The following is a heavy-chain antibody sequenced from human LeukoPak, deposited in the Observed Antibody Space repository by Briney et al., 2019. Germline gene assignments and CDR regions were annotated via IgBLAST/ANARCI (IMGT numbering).Heavy chain of an antibody. CDR3: ARDPTYYDSSGQPN. Sequence: SETLSLTCTVSGGSISSSSYYWGWIRQPPGKGLEWIGSIYYRGSTYYNPSLKSRVTISVDTSKNQFSLKLSSVTAADTAVYYCARDPTYYDSSGQPNWGQGTLVTVSS. J-gene: IGHJ4*02. D-gene: IGHD3-22*01. CDR2: IYYRGST. V-gene: IGHV4-39*07. CDR1: GGSISSSSYY.